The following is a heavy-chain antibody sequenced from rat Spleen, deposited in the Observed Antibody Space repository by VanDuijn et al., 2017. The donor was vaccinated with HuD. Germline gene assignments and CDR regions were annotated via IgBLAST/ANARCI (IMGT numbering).Heavy chain of an antibody. CDR3: AWSGY. J-gene: IGHJ2*01. CDR2: IKAKSNNYAT. D-gene: IGHD1-1*01. V-gene: IGHV6-6*01. Sequence: EVQLVESDGGLVQPGRSLKLSCATSGFTFSTAWMYWYRQFPEKRLEWVARIKAKSNNYATDYTESVKGRFTISRDDSKSSIYLQMNNLKEEDTAIYYCAWSGYWGQGVMVTVSS. CDR1: GFTFSTAW.